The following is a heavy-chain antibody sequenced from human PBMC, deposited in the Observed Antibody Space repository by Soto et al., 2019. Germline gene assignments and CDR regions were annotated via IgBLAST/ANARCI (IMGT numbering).Heavy chain of an antibody. Sequence: PSETLSLTCTVSGVSISSYYWSWIRQPPGKGLEWIGYIYYSGSTNYNPSLKSRVTISVDTSKNQFSLKLSSVTAADTAVYYCARIPIAAATTQTYYYYGMDVWGQGTTVTVSS. CDR2: IYYSGST. CDR3: ARIPIAAATTQTYYYYGMDV. CDR1: GVSISSYY. V-gene: IGHV4-59*01. J-gene: IGHJ6*02. D-gene: IGHD6-13*01.